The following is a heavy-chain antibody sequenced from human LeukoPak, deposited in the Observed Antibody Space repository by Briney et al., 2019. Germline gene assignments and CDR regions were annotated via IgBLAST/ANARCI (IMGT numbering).Heavy chain of an antibody. CDR2: FDPEDGET. CDR3: ATRELMVRGVIKSY. D-gene: IGHD3-10*01. V-gene: IGHV1-24*01. CDR1: GYTLTELS. J-gene: IGHJ4*02. Sequence: ASVKVSCKVSGYTLTELSMHWVRQAPGKGLEWMGGFDPEDGETIYAQKFQGRVTMTEDTSTDTAYMELSSLRSEDTAVYYRATRELMVRGVIKSYWGQGTLVTVSS.